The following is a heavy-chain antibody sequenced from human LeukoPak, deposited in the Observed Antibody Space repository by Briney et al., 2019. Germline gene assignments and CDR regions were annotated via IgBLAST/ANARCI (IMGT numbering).Heavy chain of an antibody. J-gene: IGHJ4*02. D-gene: IGHD3-22*01. CDR3: AKAIPYYYDSSGDTFDY. Sequence: GGSLRLSCAASGFTFSSYSMNWVRQAPGKGLEWVSAISGSGGSTYYADSVKGRFTISRDNSKNTLYLQMNSLRAEDTAVYYCAKAIPYYYDSSGDTFDYWGQGTLVTVSS. CDR1: GFTFSSYS. V-gene: IGHV3-23*01. CDR2: ISGSGGST.